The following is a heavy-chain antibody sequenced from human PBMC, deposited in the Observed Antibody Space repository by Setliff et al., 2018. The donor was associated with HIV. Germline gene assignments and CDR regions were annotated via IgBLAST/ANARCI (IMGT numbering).Heavy chain of an antibody. CDR3: AIRGMWSYETGGNPTATFDY. CDR1: GGSINSRSYS. J-gene: IGHJ4*01. CDR2: IYFSGTP. V-gene: IGHV4-39*01. D-gene: IGHD2-8*02. Sequence: PSETLSLTCTVSGGSINSRSYSWAWIRQPPGKGLEWVASIYFSGTPYYTPSLKKRVTISVDTSKNKFSLKLSSVTAADTAVYYCAIRGMWSYETGGNPTATFDYWGHGVLVTVCS.